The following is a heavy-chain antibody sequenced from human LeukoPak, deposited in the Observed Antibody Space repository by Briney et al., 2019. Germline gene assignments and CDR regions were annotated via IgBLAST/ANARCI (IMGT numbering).Heavy chain of an antibody. J-gene: IGHJ4*02. D-gene: IGHD6-6*01. Sequence: PGGSLRLSCAAPGFTFSSYAMHWVRQAPGKGLEWVAFISYDGSNKYYADSVKGRFTISRDNAKNTLYLQMSSLRVEDTAVYYCARGSPDSSSSVDFDYWGQGTLVTVSS. CDR1: GFTFSSYA. CDR3: ARGSPDSSSSVDFDY. CDR2: ISYDGSNK. V-gene: IGHV3-30*04.